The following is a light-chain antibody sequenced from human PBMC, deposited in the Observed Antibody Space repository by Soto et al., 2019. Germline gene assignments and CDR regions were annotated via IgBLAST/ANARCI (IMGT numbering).Light chain of an antibody. CDR3: QEYLQWPPGT. CDR1: QFVSSR. CDR2: DTS. Sequence: EIVLTQSPSTLSVSTGERVTLSCRASQFVSSRLAWYQEKPGQVPRLLIYDTSTRAPGISARFSGSGSGTEFTLTISSLQSEDFAVYYCQEYLQWPPGTFGQGTKVDIK. J-gene: IGKJ1*01. V-gene: IGKV3-15*01.